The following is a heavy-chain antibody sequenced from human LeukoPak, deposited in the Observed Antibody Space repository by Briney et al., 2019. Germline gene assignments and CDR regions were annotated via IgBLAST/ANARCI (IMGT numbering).Heavy chain of an antibody. CDR1: GGSFSGYY. CDR3: ARGGYSSSWYLGY. CDR2: INHSGST. Sequence: SETLSLTCAVYGGSFSGYYWSWIRQPPGKGLEWIGEINHSGSTNYNPSLKSRVTISVDTSKNQFSLKLSPVTAAEAACYYCARGGYSSSWYLGYWGQGTLVTVSS. J-gene: IGHJ4*02. V-gene: IGHV4-34*01. D-gene: IGHD6-13*01.